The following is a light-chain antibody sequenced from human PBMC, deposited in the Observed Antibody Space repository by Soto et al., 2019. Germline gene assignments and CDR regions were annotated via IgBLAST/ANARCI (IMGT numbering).Light chain of an antibody. V-gene: IGKV3-11*01. CDR3: QQRSNWPRT. CDR2: DAS. J-gene: IGKJ1*01. Sequence: EIVLTQSPATLSFSPGERATLSWRASQSVSSYLAWYQQKPGQAPRLLIYDASNRATGIPARFSGSGSGTDFTLTISSLEPEYFAVYYCQQRSNWPRTFGQGTKV. CDR1: QSVSSY.